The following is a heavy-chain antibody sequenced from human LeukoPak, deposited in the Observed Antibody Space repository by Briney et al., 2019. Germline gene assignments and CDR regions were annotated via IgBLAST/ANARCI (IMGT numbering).Heavy chain of an antibody. V-gene: IGHV4-34*01. CDR2: INHSGTT. CDR3: ARGLEYDFWSGNYSDGFDV. Sequence: SETLSLTCAVYGGSFSTYYWSWIRQPPGKGLEWIGEINHSGTTNYNPSLKSRVTISVDTSKNQCSLKLNSVTAADTAVYYCARGLEYDFWSGNYSDGFDVWGQGTMVTASS. D-gene: IGHD3-3*01. J-gene: IGHJ3*01. CDR1: GGSFSTYY.